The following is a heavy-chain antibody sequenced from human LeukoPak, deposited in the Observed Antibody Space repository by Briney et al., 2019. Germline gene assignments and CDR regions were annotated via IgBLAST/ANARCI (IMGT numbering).Heavy chain of an antibody. CDR3: AREGIISVGHFDY. J-gene: IGHJ4*02. CDR1: GYTFTGYY. V-gene: IGHV1-2*02. Sequence: VSVKVSCKASGYTFTGYYMHWVRQAPGQGLEWMGWINPSSGGTNYAQKFQGRVTMTRDTSISTAYMELSSLRSDDTAVYYCAREGIISVGHFDYWGQGTLVTVSS. D-gene: IGHD3-10*01. CDR2: INPSSGGT.